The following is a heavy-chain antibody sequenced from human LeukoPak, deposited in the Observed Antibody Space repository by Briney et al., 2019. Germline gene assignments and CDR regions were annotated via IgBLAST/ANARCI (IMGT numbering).Heavy chain of an antibody. D-gene: IGHD3-16*01. CDR2: IRYDGSNK. V-gene: IGHV3-30*02. CDR1: GFTSSTYG. CDR3: AKDRETGMMTSSFDD. J-gene: IGHJ4*02. Sequence: PGGSLRLSCAASGFTSSTYGMPWVRQAPGKGLEWVAFIRYDGSNKYYADSVKGRFTISRDNSKNTFYLQMNSLRGEDTAVYYCAKDRETGMMTSSFDDWGQGTLVTVSS.